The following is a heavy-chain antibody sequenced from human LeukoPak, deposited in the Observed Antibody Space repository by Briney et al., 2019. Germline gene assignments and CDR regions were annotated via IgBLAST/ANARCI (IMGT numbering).Heavy chain of an antibody. CDR3: ARLRVAGFDY. Sequence: GASLKISSKGSGYSYTSYWIGWVRQMPGKGLEGMGITYPGDSDTRYSPSFQGQVTISADKSISTAYLQWSSLKASDTAMYYCARLRVAGFDYWGQGTLVTVSS. CDR1: GYSYTSYW. D-gene: IGHD6-19*01. V-gene: IGHV5-51*01. J-gene: IGHJ4*02. CDR2: TYPGDSDT.